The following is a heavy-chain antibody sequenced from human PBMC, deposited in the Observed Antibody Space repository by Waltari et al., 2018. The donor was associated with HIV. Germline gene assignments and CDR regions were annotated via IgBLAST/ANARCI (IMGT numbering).Heavy chain of an antibody. J-gene: IGHJ4*02. CDR2: IRGSGSQT. Sequence: EVKLVQSGGGLVQPGGSLRLSCAASGVTFRSHAMSWVRRAPGKGLQGVSTIRGSGSQTYYAESAKGRFAISRDNSEDTLILQMTRLRVEDTALYFCAKDFDTSGLPYVVIDSWGQGTLVTVSS. CDR1: GVTFRSHA. V-gene: IGHV3-23*04. CDR3: AKDFDTSGLPYVVIDS. D-gene: IGHD3-22*01.